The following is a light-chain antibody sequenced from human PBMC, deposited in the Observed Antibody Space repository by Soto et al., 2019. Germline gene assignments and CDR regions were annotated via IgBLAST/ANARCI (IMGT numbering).Light chain of an antibody. J-gene: IGLJ7*01. CDR2: ENN. CDR1: SSNIGNNY. CDR3: GTWDSSLSVAV. Sequence: QSVLTQPPSVSAAPGQTVTISCSGSSSNIGNNYVSWYQQLPGTAPKLLIYENNKRPSGIPDRFSGSKSGTSATLGITGLQTGDEADYYCGTWDSSLSVAVFGGGTQLTVL. V-gene: IGLV1-51*02.